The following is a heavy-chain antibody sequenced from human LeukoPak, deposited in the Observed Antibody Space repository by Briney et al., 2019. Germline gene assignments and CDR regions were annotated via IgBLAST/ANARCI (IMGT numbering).Heavy chain of an antibody. J-gene: IGHJ4*02. CDR1: GFPFSSYW. CDR2: IKQDGSKK. D-gene: IGHD6-19*01. CDR3: ATSSSGWFRFDY. Sequence: GGSLRLSCVASGFPFSSYWMTWVRQAPGKGLEWVANIKQDGSKKSYVDSVKGRFTISRDNAKNSLYLQMNSLRAEDTAVYYCATSSSGWFRFDYWGQGTLVTVSS. V-gene: IGHV3-7*01.